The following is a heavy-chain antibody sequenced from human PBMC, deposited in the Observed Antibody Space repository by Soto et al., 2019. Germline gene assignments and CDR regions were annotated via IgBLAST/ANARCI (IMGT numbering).Heavy chain of an antibody. CDR1: GYSFTSYW. CDR2: IDPSDSYT. V-gene: IGHV5-10-1*01. CDR3: ARRALPDYYYYGMDV. Sequence: GESLKISCKGSGYSFTSYWISWVRQMPGKGLEWMGRIDPSDSYTNYSPSFQGHVTISADKSISTAYLQWSSLKASDTAMYYCARRALPDYYYYGMDVWGQGTTVTVSS. J-gene: IGHJ6*02.